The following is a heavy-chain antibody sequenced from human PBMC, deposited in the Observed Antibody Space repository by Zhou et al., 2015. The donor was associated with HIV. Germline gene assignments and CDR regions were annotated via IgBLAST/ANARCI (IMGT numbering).Heavy chain of an antibody. CDR2: IKQDGSEK. CDR3: AREWVEMATIGHDAFD. CDR1: GFTVSRYW. Sequence: VQLVESGGRLGPAWGGSLRLSCAASGFTVSRYWMSWVRQAPGKGLEWVANIKQDGSEKQYVESVKGRFTISRDNAKNSLYLQMNSLRAEDMAVYYCAREWVEMATIGHDAFD. V-gene: IGHV3-7*01. J-gene: IGHJ3*01. D-gene: IGHD5-24*01.